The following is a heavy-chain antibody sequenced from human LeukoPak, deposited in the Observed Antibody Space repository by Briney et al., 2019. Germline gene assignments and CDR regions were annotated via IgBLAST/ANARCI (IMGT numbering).Heavy chain of an antibody. CDR1: AGSVSGYY. J-gene: IGHJ4*02. CDR2: INHSGST. Sequence: SETLSLTCAVYAGSVSGYYWSWIRQPPGKGLEGIGEINHSGSTNYNPSLKSRVTISVDTSKNQFSRKRSSVTAADLAVYYCATGGCSSTRCYSLSYYFDYWGQGTLVTVSS. CDR3: ATGGCSSTRCYSLSYYFDY. V-gene: IGHV4-34*01. D-gene: IGHD2-2*02.